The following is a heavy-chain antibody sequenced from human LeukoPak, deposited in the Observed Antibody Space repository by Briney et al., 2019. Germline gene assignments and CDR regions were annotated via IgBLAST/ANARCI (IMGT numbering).Heavy chain of an antibody. Sequence: SETLSLTCSVSGGSISSNTYYWGWIRQTPGKGLEWIGSIHYSGSTYYNPSLKSRVTISVDTSKNQFSLKLSSVTATDTAVYYCARLRYGEGYWGQGTLVTVSS. CDR3: ARLRYGEGY. D-gene: IGHD4-17*01. J-gene: IGHJ4*02. CDR1: GGSISSNTYY. CDR2: IHYSGST. V-gene: IGHV4-39*01.